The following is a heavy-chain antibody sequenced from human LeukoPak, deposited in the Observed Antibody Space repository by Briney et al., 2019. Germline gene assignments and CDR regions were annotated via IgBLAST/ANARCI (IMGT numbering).Heavy chain of an antibody. CDR3: AREDGCYGTLLDALDI. J-gene: IGHJ3*02. V-gene: IGHV1-2*02. D-gene: IGHD2-15*01. CDR1: GYTVTDFY. Sequence: ASVKVSCMPSGYTVTDFYSHCVRQAPGQGLEWMGWISPKSGGTKYVRKFQGRVTMTRDTSISTAYMELSRLRSEDPGMHYCAREDGCYGTLLDALDIWGQGTLVTVSS. CDR2: ISPKSGGT.